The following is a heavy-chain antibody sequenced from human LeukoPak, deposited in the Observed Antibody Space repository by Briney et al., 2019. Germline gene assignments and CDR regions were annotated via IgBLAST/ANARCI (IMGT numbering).Heavy chain of an antibody. CDR3: ARVQPRGYCSSTSCSGYWFDP. D-gene: IGHD2-2*01. J-gene: IGHJ5*02. V-gene: IGHV4-59*01. Sequence: SETLSLTCTVSGGSMRRYYWNWIRQPPGKGLEWIGYIYYSGSTNYNPSLKSRVTISVDTSKNQFSLKLSSVTAADTAVYYCARVQPRGYCSSTSCSGYWFDPWGQGTLVTVSS. CDR2: IYYSGST. CDR1: GGSMRRYY.